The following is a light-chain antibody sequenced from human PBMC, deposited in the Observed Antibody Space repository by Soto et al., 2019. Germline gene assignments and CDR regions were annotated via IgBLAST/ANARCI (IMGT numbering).Light chain of an antibody. V-gene: IGKV1-5*03. CDR1: QSINTW. CDR3: RQHATYPRT. CDR2: TAS. Sequence: DIQMTQSPSTLSASVGDRVTITCRASQSINTWLAWYQQKPGKAPRLLIYTASSLESGVPSRFSGSGSGTEFTLTISSLQPDDFATYYCRQHATYPRTFGQGTKVEIK. J-gene: IGKJ1*01.